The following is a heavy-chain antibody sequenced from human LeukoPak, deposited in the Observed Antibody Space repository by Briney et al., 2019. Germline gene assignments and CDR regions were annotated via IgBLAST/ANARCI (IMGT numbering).Heavy chain of an antibody. J-gene: IGHJ4*02. CDR2: IYTSGST. Sequence: PSETLSLTCTVSGGSISSYYWSWIRQPAGKGLEWIGRIYTSGSTGYNPSLKSRVTMLVDTSKNQFSLKLSSVTAADTAVYYCARVDLRAAYFDYWGQGTLVTVSS. CDR1: GGSISSYY. V-gene: IGHV4-4*07. CDR3: ARVDLRAAYFDY. D-gene: IGHD2-15*01.